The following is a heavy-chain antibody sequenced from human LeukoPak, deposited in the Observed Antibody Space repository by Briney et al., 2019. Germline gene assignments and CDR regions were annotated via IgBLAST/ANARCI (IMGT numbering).Heavy chain of an antibody. Sequence: SSETLSLTCTVSGGSISIYYWSWIRQPAGKGLEWIGRIYTSGSTNYNPSLKSRVTRSVDTSKNQFSLKPSSVTAADTAVYYCASFSGWYGNAFDIWGQGTMVTVSS. J-gene: IGHJ3*02. CDR3: ASFSGWYGNAFDI. CDR2: IYTSGST. CDR1: GGSISIYY. D-gene: IGHD6-19*01. V-gene: IGHV4-4*07.